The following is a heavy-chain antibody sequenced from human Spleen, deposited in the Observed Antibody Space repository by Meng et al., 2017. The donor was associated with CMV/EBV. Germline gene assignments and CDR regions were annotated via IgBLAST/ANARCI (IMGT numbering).Heavy chain of an antibody. J-gene: IGHJ5*02. Sequence: GESLKISCAASGFTFSSFELNWVRQAPGKGLEWVSYISSSGSYIYYADSVKGRFTISRDNAKDSLYLQMNSLRGEDTAVYYCVRENYNSGGWFDPWGQGTLVTVSS. D-gene: IGHD6-19*01. CDR2: ISSSGSYI. CDR1: GFTFSSFE. V-gene: IGHV3-48*03. CDR3: VRENYNSGGWFDP.